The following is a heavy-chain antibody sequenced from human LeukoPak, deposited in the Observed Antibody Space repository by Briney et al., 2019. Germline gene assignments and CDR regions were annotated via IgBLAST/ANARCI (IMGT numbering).Heavy chain of an antibody. CDR1: GFTFDDYG. D-gene: IGHD6-6*01. CDR2: INWSGGST. J-gene: IGHJ6*03. CDR3: ARYSSSSFIFYMDV. V-gene: IGHV3-20*04. Sequence: PGGSLRLSCAASGFTFDDYGMSWVCQAPGKGLEWVSGINWSGGSTGYADSVKGRFTISRDNAKNSLYLQMNSLRAEDTALYYCARYSSSSFIFYMDVWGKGTTVTVSS.